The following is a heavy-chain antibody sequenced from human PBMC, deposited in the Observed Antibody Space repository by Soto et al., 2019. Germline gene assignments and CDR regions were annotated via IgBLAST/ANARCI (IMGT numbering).Heavy chain of an antibody. CDR1: GGSISSGGYY. CDR2: IYYSGST. D-gene: IGHD3-3*01. V-gene: IGHV4-31*03. Sequence: QVQLQESGPGLVKPSQTLSLTCTVSGGSISSGGYYWSWIRQHPGKGLEWIGYIYYSGSTYYNPSLKSRVTISVDTSKNQFSLKLSSVTAADTAVYYCARDDPYYDFWSGYYARAGAFDIWGQGTMVTVSS. CDR3: ARDDPYYDFWSGYYARAGAFDI. J-gene: IGHJ3*02.